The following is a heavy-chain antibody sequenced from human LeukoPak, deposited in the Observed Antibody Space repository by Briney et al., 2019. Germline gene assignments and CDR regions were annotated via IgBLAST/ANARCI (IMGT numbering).Heavy chain of an antibody. V-gene: IGHV4-59*01. Sequence: PSETLSLTCTVSGGSISSYYWSWIRQPPGKGLEWIGYIYYSGSTNYNPSLKSRVTMSVDTSKNQFSLKLSSVTAADTAVYYCASGLRAAAASDAFDIWGQGTMVTVSS. J-gene: IGHJ3*02. CDR3: ASGLRAAAASDAFDI. CDR2: IYYSGST. D-gene: IGHD6-13*01. CDR1: GGSISSYY.